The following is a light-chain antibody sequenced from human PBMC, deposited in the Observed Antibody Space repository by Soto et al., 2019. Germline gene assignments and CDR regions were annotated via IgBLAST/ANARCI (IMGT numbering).Light chain of an antibody. CDR1: QSIGRF. Sequence: DIQMTQSPSSLSASVGDRVTISCRASQSIGRFLNWYQQKPGKAPKLLIYASFTLQGGVPSSFSGSGSGTDFTLTISSLQPDDVATYFCQQSYRTPYTFGQGTKLDIK. J-gene: IGKJ2*01. CDR3: QQSYRTPYT. V-gene: IGKV1-39*01. CDR2: ASF.